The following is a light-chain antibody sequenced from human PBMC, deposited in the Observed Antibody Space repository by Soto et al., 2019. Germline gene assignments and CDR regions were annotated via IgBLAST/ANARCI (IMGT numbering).Light chain of an antibody. V-gene: IGKV3-20*01. Sequence: SNRSSGPRSLSPCEKATLCRRASQSVSSSYLAWYQQKPGQAPRLLISDASSRATGIPDRFSGSASGTDFTLTISRLEPEDSAMYYCQQYGTAPSTCGQGTRLEI. J-gene: IGKJ5*01. CDR3: QQYGTAPST. CDR2: DAS. CDR1: QSVSSSY.